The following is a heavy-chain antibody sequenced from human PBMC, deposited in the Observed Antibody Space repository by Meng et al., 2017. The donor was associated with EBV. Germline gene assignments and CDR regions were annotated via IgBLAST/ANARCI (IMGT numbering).Heavy chain of an antibody. CDR3: ARVGIAVAGTGDY. CDR1: GYTFTGHH. D-gene: IGHD6-19*01. Sequence: QGTLLGAGGEEKRPGASVQGACQDEGYTFTGHHMDWVRPAPGKGLEWMGRINTNSGGTNYAQKYQGRGTMNRDTSISTAYMELSRMRSDDTAVYYCARVGIAVAGTGDYWGQGTLVTVSS. J-gene: IGHJ4*02. V-gene: IGHV1-2*06. CDR2: INTNSGGT.